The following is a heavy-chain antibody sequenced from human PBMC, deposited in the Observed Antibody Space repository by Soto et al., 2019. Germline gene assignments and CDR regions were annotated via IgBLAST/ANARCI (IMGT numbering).Heavy chain of an antibody. CDR2: VYPGDSDT. Sequence: ESRKISCKASGYEFEEYWVAWVRQGPGTGLEWMGMVYPGDSDTVYWPSFEGQVTISADKSANITYLQWSSLRASDTAIYYCARAIEMSTSRGMTVGYYFEFWGQGTPVTVSS. J-gene: IGHJ4*02. CDR1: GYEFEEYW. CDR3: ARAIEMSTSRGMTVGYYFEF. D-gene: IGHD3-22*01. V-gene: IGHV5-51*01.